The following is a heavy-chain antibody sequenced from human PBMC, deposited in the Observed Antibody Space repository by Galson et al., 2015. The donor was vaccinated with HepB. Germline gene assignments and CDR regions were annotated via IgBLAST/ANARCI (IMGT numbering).Heavy chain of an antibody. CDR2: ISGSGGST. CDR3: AKGLGSSGWWLDY. V-gene: IGHV3-23*01. D-gene: IGHD6-19*01. CDR1: GFTFSSYA. J-gene: IGHJ4*02. Sequence: SLRLSCAASGFTFSSYAMSWVRQAPGKGLEWVSAISGSGGSTYYADSVKGRFTISRDNSKNTLYLQMNSLRAEDTAVYYCAKGLGSSGWWLDYWGQGTLVTVSS.